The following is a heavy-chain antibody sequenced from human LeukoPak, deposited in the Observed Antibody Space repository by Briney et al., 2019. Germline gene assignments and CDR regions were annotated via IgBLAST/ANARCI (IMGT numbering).Heavy chain of an antibody. V-gene: IGHV5-51*01. J-gene: IGHJ4*02. D-gene: IGHD5-18*01. Sequence: GESLKISCKASGDSFTNYWIAWVRQTPGKGLEWMGLIDPNDSESRYSPSFQGQVTISVNKSTTTAYLQWSNLRASDTAIYYCVAYTYGYFDCWGQGTLVTVSS. CDR1: GDSFTNYW. CDR2: IDPNDSES. CDR3: VAYTYGYFDC.